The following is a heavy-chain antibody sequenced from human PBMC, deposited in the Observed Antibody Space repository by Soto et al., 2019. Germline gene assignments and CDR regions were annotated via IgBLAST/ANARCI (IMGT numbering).Heavy chain of an antibody. J-gene: IGHJ4*02. D-gene: IGHD5-12*01. CDR2: ISYDGSNK. Sequence: GGSLRLSCAASGFTFSSYGMHWVRQAPGKGLEWVAVISYDGSNKYYADSVKGRFTISRDNSKNTLYLQMNSLRAEDTAVYYWAKGDGKYSGYDFKHWGQGTLVTVPS. CDR3: AKGDGKYSGYDFKH. V-gene: IGHV3-30*18. CDR1: GFTFSSYG.